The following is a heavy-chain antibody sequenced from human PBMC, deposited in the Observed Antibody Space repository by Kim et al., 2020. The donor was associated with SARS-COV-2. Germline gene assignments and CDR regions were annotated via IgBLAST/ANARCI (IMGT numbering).Heavy chain of an antibody. CDR3: AKDRGRGELLMYGMDV. V-gene: IGHV3-9*01. Sequence: GGSLRLSCAASGFTFDDFAMHWVRQAPGKGLEWVSGVSWNSGTIGYADSVKGRFTISRDNAKNSLYLQMNSLRAEDTALYYCAKDRGRGELLMYGMDVWG. J-gene: IGHJ6*01. D-gene: IGHD1-7*01. CDR2: VSWNSGTI. CDR1: GFTFDDFA.